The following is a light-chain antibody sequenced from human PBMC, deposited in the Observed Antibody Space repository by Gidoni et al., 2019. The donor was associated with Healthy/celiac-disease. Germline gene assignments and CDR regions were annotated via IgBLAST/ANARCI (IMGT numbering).Light chain of an antibody. CDR1: SSNIGSNT. J-gene: IGLJ1*01. CDR3: AAWDDSLNGRYV. V-gene: IGLV1-44*01. CDR2: GNN. Sequence: QSVLTQPPSASGTPGQRVTIPGSGSSSNIGSNTVNWYQQRPGTAPKLLIYGNNQRPSGVPDRFSGSKSGTSASLAISGLQSEDEADYYCAAWDDSLNGRYVFGTGTKVTVL.